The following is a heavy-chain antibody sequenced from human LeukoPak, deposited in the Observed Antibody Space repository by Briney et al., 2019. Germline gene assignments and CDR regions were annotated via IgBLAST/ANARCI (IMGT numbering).Heavy chain of an antibody. CDR2: IYYSGST. D-gene: IGHD6-19*01. J-gene: IGHJ4*02. V-gene: IGHV4-39*01. CDR1: GGSISSSSYY. CDR3: ASGIPAVAASDY. Sequence: SETLSLTCTVSGGSISSSSYYWGWIRQPPGKGLEWVGSIYYSGSTYYNPSLKSRVTISVDTSKNQFSLKLSSVTAADPAVYYCASGIPAVAASDYWGQGTLVTVSS.